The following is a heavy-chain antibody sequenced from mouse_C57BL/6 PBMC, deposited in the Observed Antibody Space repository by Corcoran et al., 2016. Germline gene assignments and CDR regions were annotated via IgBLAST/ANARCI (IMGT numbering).Heavy chain of an antibody. CDR3: ARYYSNY. D-gene: IGHD2-5*01. CDR1: GYTFTTYG. V-gene: IGHV9-3*01. J-gene: IGHJ3*01. CDR2: INTYSGVP. Sequence: QIQLVQSGPELKKPGETVKISCKASGYTFTTYGMSWVKQAPGKGLKWMGWINTYSGVPTYADDFKGRFAFSLETSASTAYLQINNLKNEGTATYFCARYYSNYWGQGTLVTVSA.